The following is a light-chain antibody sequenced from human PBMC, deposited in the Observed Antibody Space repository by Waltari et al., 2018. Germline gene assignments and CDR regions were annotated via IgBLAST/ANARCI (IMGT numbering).Light chain of an antibody. Sequence: QSALTQPPSVSGAPGPRVTISCTGSGSNIGAGYDVHWYQQVPGTAPKLLLYGNTNRPSGVPDRFSASKTGTSASLAITGLQAEDEADYYCQSYDRSLSVVFGGGTKLTVL. J-gene: IGLJ2*01. V-gene: IGLV1-40*01. CDR2: GNT. CDR1: GSNIGAGYD. CDR3: QSYDRSLSVV.